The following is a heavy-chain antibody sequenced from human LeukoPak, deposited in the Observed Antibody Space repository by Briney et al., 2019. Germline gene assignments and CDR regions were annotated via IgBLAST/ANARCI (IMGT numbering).Heavy chain of an antibody. CDR2: IYSGGST. V-gene: IGHV3-66*01. D-gene: IGHD3-3*02. J-gene: IGHJ6*02. CDR3: ARTISISVYGMDV. CDR1: GFTFSSYW. Sequence: GGSLRLSCAASGFTFSSYWMSWVRQAPGKGLEWVSGIYSGGSTYYADSVKGRFTISRDNSKNTLYLQMNSLRAEDTAVYYCARTISISVYGMDVWGQGTTVTVS.